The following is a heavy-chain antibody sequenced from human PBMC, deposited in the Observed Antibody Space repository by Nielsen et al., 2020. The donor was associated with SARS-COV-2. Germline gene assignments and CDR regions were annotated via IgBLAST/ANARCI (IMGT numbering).Heavy chain of an antibody. D-gene: IGHD1-26*01. Sequence: GESLKISCAASGFTFSSYSMNWVRQAPGKGLEWVSSISSSSSYIYYADSVKGRFTISRDNAKNSLYLQMNSLRAEDTALYYCARGKATYGYYYYGMDVWGQGTTVTVSS. CDR1: GFTFSSYS. V-gene: IGHV3-21*04. CDR3: ARGKATYGYYYYGMDV. J-gene: IGHJ6*02. CDR2: ISSSSSYI.